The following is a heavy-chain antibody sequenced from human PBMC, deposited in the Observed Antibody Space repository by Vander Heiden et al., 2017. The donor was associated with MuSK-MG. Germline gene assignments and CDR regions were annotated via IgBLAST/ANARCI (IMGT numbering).Heavy chain of an antibody. V-gene: IGHV4-38-2*01. CDR1: GYSISSGYY. D-gene: IGHD2-21*01. CDR2: IYHSGST. J-gene: IGHJ4*02. Sequence: QVQLQESVPGLVKPSETLSLTCAISGYSISSGYYWGWIRQPPGKRLEWIGSIYHSGSTYFNPSLKSRVTISVDTSKNQFSLKLNAVTAADTAVYYCARLFFGDNSGVDWGQGTLVTVSS. CDR3: ARLFFGDNSGVD.